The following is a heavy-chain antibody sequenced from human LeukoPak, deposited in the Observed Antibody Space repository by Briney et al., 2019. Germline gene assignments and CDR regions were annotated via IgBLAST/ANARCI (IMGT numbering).Heavy chain of an antibody. CDR2: IWYDGSNK. D-gene: IGHD3-22*01. CDR1: GFTFSSYG. V-gene: IGHV3-33*01. Sequence: QAGGSLRLSCAASGFTFSSYGMHWVRQAPGKGLGWVVVIWYDGSNKYYADSVKGRFTISRDNSKNTLYLQMNSLRAEDTAVYYCAAEGYYDSSGYTPFDYWGQGTLVTVSS. J-gene: IGHJ4*02. CDR3: AAEGYYDSSGYTPFDY.